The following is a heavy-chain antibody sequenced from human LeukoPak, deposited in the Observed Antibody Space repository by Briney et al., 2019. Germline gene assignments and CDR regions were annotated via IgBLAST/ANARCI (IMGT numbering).Heavy chain of an antibody. V-gene: IGHV3-7*03. CDR2: TKQDGSER. CDR3: ARDKIVGATNFDY. CDR1: GFTFSSYW. Sequence: GGSLRLSCAASGFTFSSYWMSWVRQAPGKGLEWVANTKQDGSERYYVDSVKGRFTISRDNAENSLYLQMNSLRAEDTAVYYCARDKIVGATNFDYWGQGTLVTVSS. J-gene: IGHJ4*02. D-gene: IGHD1-26*01.